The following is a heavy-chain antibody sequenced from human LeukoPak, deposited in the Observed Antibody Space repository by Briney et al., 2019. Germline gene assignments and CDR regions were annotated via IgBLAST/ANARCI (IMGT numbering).Heavy chain of an antibody. V-gene: IGHV4-34*01. CDR2: ISHSGST. J-gene: IGHJ4*02. CDR1: GGSFSGYF. D-gene: IGHD1-26*01. Sequence: SETLSLTCAAYGGSFSGYFWTWIRQPPGKGLEWIGEISHSGSTNYNSSLKSRVTMSAATSKNQCSLKLNSVTAVDTAVYYCARGAGSYDYWGQGTLVTVSS. CDR3: ARGAGSYDY.